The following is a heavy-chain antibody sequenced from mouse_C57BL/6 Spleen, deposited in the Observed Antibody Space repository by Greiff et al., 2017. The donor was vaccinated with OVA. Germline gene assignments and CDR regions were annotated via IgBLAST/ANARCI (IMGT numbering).Heavy chain of an antibody. V-gene: IGHV5-17*01. CDR2: ISSGSSTI. Sequence: EVMLVESGGGLVKPGGSLKLSCAASGFTFSDYGMHWVRQAPEKGLVWVAYISSGSSTIYYADTVKGRFTISRDNAKNTMFLQMTSLRSEDTAMYYCARGGANSPFAYWGQGTLVTVSA. D-gene: IGHD3-1*01. CDR3: ARGGANSPFAY. CDR1: GFTFSDYG. J-gene: IGHJ3*01.